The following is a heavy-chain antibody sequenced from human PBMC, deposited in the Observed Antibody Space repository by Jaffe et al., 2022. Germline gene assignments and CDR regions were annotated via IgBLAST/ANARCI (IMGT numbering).Heavy chain of an antibody. CDR3: ARGRAKREEDIVVVPAAMSSPRFDY. Sequence: QVQLQQWGAGLLKPSETLSLTCAVYGGSFSGYYWSWIRQPPGKGLEWIGEINHSGSTNYNPSLKSRVTISVDTSKNQFSLKLSSVTAADTAVYYCARGRAKREEDIVVVPAAMSSPRFDYWGQGTLVTVSS. J-gene: IGHJ4*02. CDR1: GGSFSGYY. CDR2: INHSGST. D-gene: IGHD2-2*01. V-gene: IGHV4-34*01.